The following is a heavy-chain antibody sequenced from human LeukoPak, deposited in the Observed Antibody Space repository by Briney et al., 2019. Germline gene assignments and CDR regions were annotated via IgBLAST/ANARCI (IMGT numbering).Heavy chain of an antibody. Sequence: GGSLRLSCAASGFIFSNFWMHWVRQVPGKGLVWVSRINNDGSSTSYADSVKGRLTISRDNPKNTLYLQMNNLRAEDTAVYYCARDRPPSKYYFDYWGQGTLVTVSS. CDR1: GFIFSNFW. CDR3: ARDRPPSKYYFDY. CDR2: INNDGSST. J-gene: IGHJ4*02. V-gene: IGHV3-74*01.